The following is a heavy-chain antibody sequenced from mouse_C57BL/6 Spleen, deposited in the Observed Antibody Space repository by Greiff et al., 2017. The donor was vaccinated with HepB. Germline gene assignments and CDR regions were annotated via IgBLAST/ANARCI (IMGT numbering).Heavy chain of an antibody. CDR2: INPGSGGT. CDR1: GYAFTNYL. V-gene: IGHV1-54*01. Sequence: VQLQQSGAELVRPGTSVKVSCKASGYAFTNYLIEWVKQRPGQGLECIGVINPGSGGTNYNEKFKGKATLTADKSSSTAYMQLSSLTSEDSAVYFCARGDGYLYYFDYWGQGTTLTVSS. CDR3: ARGDGYLYYFDY. D-gene: IGHD2-3*01. J-gene: IGHJ2*01.